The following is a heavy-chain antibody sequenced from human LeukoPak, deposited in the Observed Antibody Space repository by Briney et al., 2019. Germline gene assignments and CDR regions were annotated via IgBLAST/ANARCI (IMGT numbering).Heavy chain of an antibody. CDR3: ARAIPSGSYFGPVGY. Sequence: SVKVSCKASGGTFSSYAISWVRQAPGQGLEWMGGIIPIFGTANYAQKYQGRVTITADESTSTAYMELSSLRSEDTAVYYCARAIPSGSYFGPVGYWGQGTLVTVSS. J-gene: IGHJ4*02. CDR2: IIPIFGTA. CDR1: GGTFSSYA. D-gene: IGHD1-26*01. V-gene: IGHV1-69*13.